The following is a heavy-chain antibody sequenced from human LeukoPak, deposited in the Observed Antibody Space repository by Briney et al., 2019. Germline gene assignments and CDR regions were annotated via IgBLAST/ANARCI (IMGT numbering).Heavy chain of an antibody. D-gene: IGHD5-12*01. Sequence: ASVKVSCKASGYTFTSYAMNWVRRAPGQGLEWIGWINTNTGNPTYAQGFTGRFVFSLDTSVSTAYLQISSLKAEDTAVYYCARAWIVATIWGYNWFDPWGQGTLVTVSS. CDR3: ARAWIVATIWGYNWFDP. V-gene: IGHV7-4-1*02. CDR2: INTNTGNP. J-gene: IGHJ5*02. CDR1: GYTFTSYA.